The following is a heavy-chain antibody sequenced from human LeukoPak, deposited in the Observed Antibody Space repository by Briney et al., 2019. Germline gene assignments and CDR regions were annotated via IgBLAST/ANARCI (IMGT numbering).Heavy chain of an antibody. V-gene: IGHV4-4*07. CDR2: IYTSGST. J-gene: IGHJ6*03. CDR1: GGSISRYY. Sequence: PSETLSLTCTVSGGSISRYYWSWIRQPAGKGLEWIGRIYTSGSTNYNPSLKSRVTMSVDTSKNQFSLKLSSVTAADTAVYYCARETTVTTTYYYYYYMDVWGKGTTVTVSS. D-gene: IGHD4-11*01. CDR3: ARETTVTTTYYYYYYMDV.